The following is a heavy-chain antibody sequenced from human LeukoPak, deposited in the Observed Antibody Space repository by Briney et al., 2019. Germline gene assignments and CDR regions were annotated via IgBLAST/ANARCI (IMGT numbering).Heavy chain of an antibody. CDR2: ISSSSSYI. J-gene: IGHJ4*02. Sequence: GGSLRLSCAASGFTFSSYSMNWVRQAPGKGLEWVSSISSSSSYIYYADSVKGRFTISRDNAKNSLYLQMNSLRAEDTAVYYCARDGYDSSGYPETLRYWGQGTLVTVSS. CDR1: GFTFSSYS. V-gene: IGHV3-21*01. D-gene: IGHD3-22*01. CDR3: ARDGYDSSGYPETLRY.